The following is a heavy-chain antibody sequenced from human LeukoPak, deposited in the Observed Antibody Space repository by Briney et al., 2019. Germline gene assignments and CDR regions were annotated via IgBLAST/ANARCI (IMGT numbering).Heavy chain of an antibody. CDR1: GGSISSYY. D-gene: IGHD3-3*01. V-gene: IGHV4-59*08. CDR2: IYYSGST. Sequence: PSETLSLTRTVSGGSISSYYWSWIRQPPGKGLEWIGYIYYSGSTNYNPSLKSRVTISVDTSKNQFSLKLSSVTAADTAVYYCARLTYDFWSGSGYYFDYWGQGTLVTVSS. J-gene: IGHJ4*02. CDR3: ARLTYDFWSGSGYYFDY.